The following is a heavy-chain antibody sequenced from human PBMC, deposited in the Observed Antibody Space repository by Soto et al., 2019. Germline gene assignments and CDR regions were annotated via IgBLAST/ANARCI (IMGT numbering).Heavy chain of an antibody. J-gene: IGHJ5*02. V-gene: IGHV5-51*01. CDR3: ARHHYYASSWFDP. CDR1: GYSFTSYW. CDR2: IYPGDSDT. D-gene: IGHD3-10*01. Sequence: RGESLKISCTGSGYSFTSYWIGWVRQMPGKGLEWMGIIYPGDSDTRYSPSFQGQVTISADKSISTAYLQWSSLKASDTAMYYCARHHYYASSWFDPWGQGTLVTVSS.